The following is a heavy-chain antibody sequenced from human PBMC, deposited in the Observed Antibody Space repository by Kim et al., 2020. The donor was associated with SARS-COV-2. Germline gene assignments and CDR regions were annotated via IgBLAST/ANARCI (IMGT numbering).Heavy chain of an antibody. CDR1: GFTFSSYG. CDR3: AKDEDTAMVKGNYYYYGMDV. D-gene: IGHD5-18*01. CDR2: ISYDGSNK. J-gene: IGHJ6*02. V-gene: IGHV3-30*18. Sequence: GGSLRLSCAASGFTFSSYGMHWVRQAPGKGLEWVAVISYDGSNKYYADSVKGRFTISRDNSKNTLYLQMNSLRAEDTAVYYCAKDEDTAMVKGNYYYYGMDVWGQGTTVTVSS.